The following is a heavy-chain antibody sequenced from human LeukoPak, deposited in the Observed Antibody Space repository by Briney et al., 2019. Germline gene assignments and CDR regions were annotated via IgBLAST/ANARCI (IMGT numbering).Heavy chain of an antibody. V-gene: IGHV4-59*12. D-gene: IGHD3-22*01. Sequence: SETLSLTCTVSGGSIRSYYWSWIRQPPGKGLEWLGYVSYSGSTNNNPSLKSRVTISIDTSKSRFSLRLTSVTAADTAVYYCARDDDSSLDYWGQGTLVTVSS. CDR3: ARDDDSSLDY. CDR1: GGSIRSYY. J-gene: IGHJ4*02. CDR2: VSYSGST.